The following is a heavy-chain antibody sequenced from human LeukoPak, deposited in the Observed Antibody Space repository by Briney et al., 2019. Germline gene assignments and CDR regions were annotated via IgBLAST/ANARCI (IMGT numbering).Heavy chain of an antibody. CDR1: GGSISSYY. J-gene: IGHJ5*02. V-gene: IGHV4-59*08. Sequence: SETLSLTCTVSGGSISSYYWSWIRQPPGKGLEWIGYIYYSGSTNYNPSLKSRVTISVDTSKNQFSLKLSSVTAAGTAVYYCARQRPYYDILTGYQSEPFDPWGQGTLVTVSS. CDR3: ARQRPYYDILTGYQSEPFDP. CDR2: IYYSGST. D-gene: IGHD3-9*01.